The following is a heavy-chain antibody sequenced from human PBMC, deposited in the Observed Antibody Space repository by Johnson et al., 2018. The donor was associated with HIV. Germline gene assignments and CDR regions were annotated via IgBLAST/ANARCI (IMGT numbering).Heavy chain of an antibody. Sequence: VQLVESGGGVVQPGRSLRLSCAASGFTFSSYAMHWVRQAPGKGLEWVSGISWNSGSIGYADSVKGRFTISRDNAKNSLYLQINGLRGEDMAVYYCARDGPRRDAYDIWGQGTMVTVSS. CDR3: ARDGPRRDAYDI. CDR1: GFTFSSYA. J-gene: IGHJ3*02. CDR2: ISWNSGSI. V-gene: IGHV3-9*03.